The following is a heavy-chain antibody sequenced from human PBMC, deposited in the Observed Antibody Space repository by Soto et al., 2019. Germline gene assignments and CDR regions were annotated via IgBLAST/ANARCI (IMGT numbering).Heavy chain of an antibody. CDR3: ARGVLYCFCSRYGFFAY. CDR2: IYYSGGT. CDR1: GGFISSSSYY. D-gene: IGHD3-3*01. V-gene: IGHV4-39*01. J-gene: IGHJ4*02. Sequence: SETLSHTCTGSGGFISSSSYYGGWIRQPPGKGLEWIGSIYYSGGTYYNPSLKSRVTISVDTSKNQFSLKLSSVTAADTAVYYCARGVLYCFCSRYGFFAYWGQGTLVTGSS.